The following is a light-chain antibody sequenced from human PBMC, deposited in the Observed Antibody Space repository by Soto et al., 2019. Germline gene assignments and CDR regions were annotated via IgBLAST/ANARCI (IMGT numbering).Light chain of an antibody. CDR2: AAS. V-gene: IGKV1-9*01. CDR1: QGISSY. CDR3: QQLNSYPLT. J-gene: IGKJ4*01. Sequence: DIQLTQSPSFLSASVGDRVTITCRASQGISSYLAWYQQKPGKAPKLLIYAASTLQSGVPSRFSGSGSGTEFTLPISRLQPEDFATYYCQQLNSYPLTFGGGTKVEIK.